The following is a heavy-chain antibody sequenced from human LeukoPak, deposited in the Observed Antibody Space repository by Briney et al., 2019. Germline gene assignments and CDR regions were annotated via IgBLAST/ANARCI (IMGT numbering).Heavy chain of an antibody. Sequence: SETLSLTCTVSGGSISSYYWSWIRQPPGKGLEWIGYIYYSGSTNYNPSLKSRVTISVDTSKNQFSLKLSSVTAADTAVYYCARAGYYGSGSYYRDYYYYYGMDVWGQGTTVTVSS. CDR2: IYYSGST. CDR3: ARAGYYGSGSYYRDYYYYYGMDV. CDR1: GGSISSYY. J-gene: IGHJ6*02. D-gene: IGHD3-10*01. V-gene: IGHV4-59*01.